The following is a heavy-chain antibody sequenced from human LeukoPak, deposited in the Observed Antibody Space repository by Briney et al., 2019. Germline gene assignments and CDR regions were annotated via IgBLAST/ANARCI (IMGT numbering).Heavy chain of an antibody. J-gene: IGHJ3*02. V-gene: IGHV4-59*01. CDR2: IYYSGST. D-gene: IGHD6-19*01. Sequence: PSETLSLTCTVSGGSISSYYWSWIRQPPGKGLEWIGYIYYSGSTNYNPPLKSRVTISVDTSKNQFSLKLSSVTAADTAVYYCARVVRGWYWDFDAFDIWGQGTMVTVSS. CDR1: GGSISSYY. CDR3: ARVVRGWYWDFDAFDI.